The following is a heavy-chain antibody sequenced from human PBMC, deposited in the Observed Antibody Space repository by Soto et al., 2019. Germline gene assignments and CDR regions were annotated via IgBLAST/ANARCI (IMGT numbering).Heavy chain of an antibody. CDR1: GWSFSGSY. D-gene: IGHD3-16*02. CDR2: INHSGST. J-gene: IGHJ4*02. V-gene: IGHV4-34*01. Sequence: PSETLALGCAVYGWSFSGSYWGWIRQPPGKGLEWIGEINHSGSTNYNPSLKSRVTISVDTSKNQFSLKLSSVTAADRAVYYCARSSHLGDLSLGYRGQGTLVTVSS. CDR3: ARSSHLGDLSLGY.